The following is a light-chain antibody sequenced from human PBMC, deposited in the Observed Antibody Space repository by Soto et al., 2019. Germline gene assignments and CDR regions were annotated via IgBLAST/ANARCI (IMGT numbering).Light chain of an antibody. V-gene: IGLV2-14*01. CDR1: SSDVGGYKY. CDR2: EVS. J-gene: IGLJ1*01. CDR3: NSYTSSSTQV. Sequence: QSVLTQPASVSGSPGQSITISCTGTSSDVGGYKYVSWYQQHPGKAPKLMIYEVSNRPSGVSNRFSGSKSGNTASLTISGLQAEDEADYYCNSYTSSSTQVFGTGTKLTVL.